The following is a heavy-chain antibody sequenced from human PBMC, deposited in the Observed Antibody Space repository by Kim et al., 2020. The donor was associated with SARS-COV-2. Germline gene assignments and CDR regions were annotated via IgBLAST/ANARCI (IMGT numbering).Heavy chain of an antibody. D-gene: IGHD3-22*01. V-gene: IGHV3-30*01. CDR3: ARVVGYYYDSSGYYYFDY. J-gene: IGHJ4*02. Sequence: KGRFTISRDNSKNTLYLQMNSLRAEDTAVYYCARVVGYYYDSSGYYYFDYWGQGTLVTVSS.